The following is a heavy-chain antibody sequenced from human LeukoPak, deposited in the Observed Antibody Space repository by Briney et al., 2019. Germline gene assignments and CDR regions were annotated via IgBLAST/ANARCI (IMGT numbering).Heavy chain of an antibody. Sequence: GSLRLSCAASGFTFSSYTMSWVRQAPGKGLRWVSAVSGSGSITSHSDSVRGRFTISRDNSKSTLYLQMNSLRAEDTAVYYCANLGLDSLDVWGQGTTVTVSS. V-gene: IGHV3-23*01. CDR2: VSGSGSIT. D-gene: IGHD3/OR15-3a*01. CDR3: ANLGLDSLDV. J-gene: IGHJ6*02. CDR1: GFTFSSYT.